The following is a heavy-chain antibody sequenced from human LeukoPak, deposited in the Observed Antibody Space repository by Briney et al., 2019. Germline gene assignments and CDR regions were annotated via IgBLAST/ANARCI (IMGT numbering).Heavy chain of an antibody. Sequence: GGSLRLSCAASGLTFSSYAMSWVRQAPGKGLEWVSAISGSGDSTYYADSVKGRFTISRDNSKNTQYLQMNSLRAEDTAVYYCAKDSTSWYFDYWGQGTLVTVSS. CDR3: AKDSTSWYFDY. J-gene: IGHJ4*02. D-gene: IGHD6-13*01. CDR2: ISGSGDST. V-gene: IGHV3-23*01. CDR1: GLTFSSYA.